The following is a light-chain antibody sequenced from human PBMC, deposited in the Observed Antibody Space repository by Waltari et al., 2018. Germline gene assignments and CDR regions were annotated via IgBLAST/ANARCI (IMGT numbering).Light chain of an antibody. J-gene: IGKJ1*01. Sequence: DIVLTQSPGPLSLSSGEGATLSCRTSQSISKYLAWYQQKPGQAPRLLIYHASSRATGIPDRFSGSGSGTDFSLTISRLEPEDFAVYYCQHYVSLPVTFGQGTKVEIK. CDR1: QSISKY. CDR2: HAS. CDR3: QHYVSLPVT. V-gene: IGKV3-20*01.